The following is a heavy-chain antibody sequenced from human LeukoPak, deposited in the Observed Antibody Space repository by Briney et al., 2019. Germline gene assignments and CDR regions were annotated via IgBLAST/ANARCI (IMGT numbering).Heavy chain of an antibody. CDR1: GGTFSSYA. J-gene: IGHJ4*02. CDR2: IIPIFGTA. CDR3: ATDGGNWVNFDY. D-gene: IGHD4-23*01. V-gene: IGHV1-69*13. Sequence: ASVKVSCKASGGTFSSYAISWVRQAPGQGLEWMGGIIPIFGTANYAQEFQGRVTITADESTSTAYMELSSLRSEDTAVYYCATDGGNWVNFDYWGQGTLVTVSS.